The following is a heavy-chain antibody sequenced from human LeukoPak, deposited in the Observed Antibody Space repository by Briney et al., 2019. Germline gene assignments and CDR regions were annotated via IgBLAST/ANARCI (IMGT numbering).Heavy chain of an antibody. D-gene: IGHD5-24*01. J-gene: IGHJ4*02. CDR1: GFTFSSYS. CDR3: ARDRQDPGEMSN. CDR2: ISSSSSTI. V-gene: IGHV3-48*01. Sequence: GGSLRLSCAASGFTFSSYSMNWVRQAPGQVLEWASYISSSSSTIYYADSVKGRFTISRDNAKNSLYLQMNSLRAEDTAVYYCARDRQDPGEMSNWGQGTLVTVSS.